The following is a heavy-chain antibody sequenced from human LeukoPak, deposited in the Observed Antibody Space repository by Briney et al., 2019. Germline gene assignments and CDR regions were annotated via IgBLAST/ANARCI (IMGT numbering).Heavy chain of an antibody. D-gene: IGHD5-18*01. J-gene: IGHJ2*01. Sequence: GRSLRLSCAASGFTFDDYAMHWVRQAPGKGLEWVSHISWNSGSITYADSVKGRFTISRDNAKNSLYLQMNSLRAEDTAVYYCAKDAQLWLPSYWYFDLWGRGTLVTVSS. CDR2: ISWNSGSI. CDR3: AKDAQLWLPSYWYFDL. CDR1: GFTFDDYA. V-gene: IGHV3-9*01.